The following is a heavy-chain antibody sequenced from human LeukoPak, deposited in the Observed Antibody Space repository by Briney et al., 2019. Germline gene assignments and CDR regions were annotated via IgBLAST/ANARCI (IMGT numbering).Heavy chain of an antibody. J-gene: IGHJ4*02. CDR1: GFTFSSYG. CDR2: ISGSGGST. V-gene: IGHV3-23*01. Sequence: GGTLRLSCAASGFTFSSYGMSWVRQAPGKGLEWVSAISGSGGSTYYADSVKGRFTISRDNSKNTLYLQMNSLRAEDTAVYYCAKAPSTRITMIVVAIDYWGQGTLVTVSS. D-gene: IGHD3-22*01. CDR3: AKAPSTRITMIVVAIDY.